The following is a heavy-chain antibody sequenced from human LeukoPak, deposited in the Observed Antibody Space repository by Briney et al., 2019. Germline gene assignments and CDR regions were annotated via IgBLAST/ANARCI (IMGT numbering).Heavy chain of an antibody. CDR2: INPNSGGT. CDR1: GYTFTGYY. Sequence: ASVKVSCKASGYTFTGYYMHWVRQAPGQGLEWMGWINPNSGGTNYAQKFQGRVTMTRDTSISTAYMELSRPRSDDTAVYYCARDSDCSSTSCYFDYWGQGTLVTVSS. J-gene: IGHJ4*02. V-gene: IGHV1-2*02. CDR3: ARDSDCSSTSCYFDY. D-gene: IGHD2-2*01.